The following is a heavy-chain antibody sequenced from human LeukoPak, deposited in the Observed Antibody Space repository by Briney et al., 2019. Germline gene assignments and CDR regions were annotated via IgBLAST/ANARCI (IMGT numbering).Heavy chain of an antibody. CDR3: AGAPRGYSYGRVY. Sequence: GGSLRLSCAASGFTFSDHYMSWIRQAPGKGLEWVSYISSSGSTIYYADSVKDRFTISRDNAKNSLYLQMNSLRAEDTAVYYCAGAPRGYSYGRVYWGQGTLVTVSS. V-gene: IGHV3-11*04. D-gene: IGHD5-18*01. CDR2: ISSSGSTI. CDR1: GFTFSDHY. J-gene: IGHJ4*02.